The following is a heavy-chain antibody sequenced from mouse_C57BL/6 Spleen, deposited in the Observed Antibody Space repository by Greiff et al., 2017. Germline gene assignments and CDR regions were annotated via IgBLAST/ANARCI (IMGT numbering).Heavy chain of an antibody. CDR1: GYSITSGYY. J-gene: IGHJ3*01. D-gene: IGHD1-1*01. CDR3: ARASYGSSYPFAY. V-gene: IGHV3-6*01. Sequence: EVKLEESGPGLVKPSQSLSLTCSVTGYSITSGYYWNWIRQFPGNKLEWMGYISYDGSNNYNPSLKNRISITRDTSKNQFFLKLNSVTTEDTATYYCARASYGSSYPFAYWGQGTLVTVSA. CDR2: ISYDGSN.